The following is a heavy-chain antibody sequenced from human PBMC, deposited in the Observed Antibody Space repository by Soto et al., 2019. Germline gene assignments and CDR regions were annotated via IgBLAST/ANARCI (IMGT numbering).Heavy chain of an antibody. Sequence: PAESLKISCKGSGYIFTSYWISWCLQMAVKGLEWMGRIDPSDSYTNYSPSFQGHVTISADKSISTAYLQWSSLKASDTAMYYCARHYSPMFYYYYGMDVWGQGTTVTVSS. D-gene: IGHD4-4*01. CDR2: IDPSDSYT. J-gene: IGHJ6*02. CDR3: ARHYSPMFYYYYGMDV. V-gene: IGHV5-10-1*01. CDR1: GYIFTSYW.